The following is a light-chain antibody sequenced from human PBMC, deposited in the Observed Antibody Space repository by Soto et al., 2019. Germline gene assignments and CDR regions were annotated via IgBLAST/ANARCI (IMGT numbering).Light chain of an antibody. CDR2: DAS. V-gene: IGKV3-11*01. Sequence: EILLTQSPATLSLSPGERATISCRASQSVSSHLAWYQQKRGQAPRLLIYDASSMASGIPARFSGSGSGTDFTLTISSLEPEDFAVYYCQQGGNWPLTFGQGTRLEIK. CDR3: QQGGNWPLT. J-gene: IGKJ5*01. CDR1: QSVSSH.